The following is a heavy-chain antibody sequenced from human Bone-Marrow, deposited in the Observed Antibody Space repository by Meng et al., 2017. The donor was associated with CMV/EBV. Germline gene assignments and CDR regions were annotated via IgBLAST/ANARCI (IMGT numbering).Heavy chain of an antibody. CDR3: ARRDPKYSGLLRVYFDY. CDR2: ISNSWST. D-gene: IGHD5-12*01. CDR1: GGSISTYY. V-gene: IGHV4-59*01. Sequence: SETLSLTCTVSGGSISTYYWSWIRHPPGKGLQWIGYISNSWSTTYNPSLKSRVTISLDTSKSQFSLKVTSVTAADTSVYYCARRDPKYSGLLRVYFDYWGQGTLVTVSS. J-gene: IGHJ4*02.